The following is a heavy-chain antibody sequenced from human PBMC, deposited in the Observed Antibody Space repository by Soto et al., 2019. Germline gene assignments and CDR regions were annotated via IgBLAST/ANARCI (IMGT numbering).Heavy chain of an antibody. CDR3: ARDPSGFGELLAWFDP. J-gene: IGHJ5*02. V-gene: IGHV4-31*03. D-gene: IGHD3-10*01. CDR2: IYYSGST. Sequence: QVQLQESGPGLVKPSQTLSLTCTVSGGSISSGGYYWSWIRQHPGKGLEWIGYIYYSGSTYYNPSLKSRVTISVDTSKNQFSLKLSSVTAADTAVYYCARDPSGFGELLAWFDPWGQGTLVTVSS. CDR1: GGSISSGGYY.